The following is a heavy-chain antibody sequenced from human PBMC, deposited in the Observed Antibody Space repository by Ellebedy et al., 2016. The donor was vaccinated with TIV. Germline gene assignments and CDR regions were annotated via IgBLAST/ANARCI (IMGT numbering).Heavy chain of an antibody. CDR3: ARDPDTASKVDY. V-gene: IGHV3-11*01. Sequence: GESLKISXAASGFPFRDHYMSWIRQTQGKRMESVAYIDNRGRPLWYADSVKGRFTISRDDARNALYLQMNSLRVEDTAIYYCARDPDTASKVDYWGQGALVTVS. CDR1: GFPFRDHY. J-gene: IGHJ4*02. D-gene: IGHD2-2*02. CDR2: IDNRGRPL.